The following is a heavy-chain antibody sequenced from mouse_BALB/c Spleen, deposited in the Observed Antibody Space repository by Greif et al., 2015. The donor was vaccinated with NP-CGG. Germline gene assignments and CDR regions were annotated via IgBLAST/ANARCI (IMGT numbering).Heavy chain of an antibody. V-gene: IGHV1-9*01. D-gene: IGHD2-3*01. J-gene: IGHJ2*01. CDR3: ASLDGYYVGDY. CDR2: ILPGSGST. CDR1: GYTFSSYW. Sequence: QVQLQQSGAELMKPGASVKISCKATGYTFSSYWIEWVKQRPGHGLEWIGEILPGSGSTNYNEKFKGKATFTADTSSNTAYMQLSSLTSEDSAVYYCASLDGYYVGDYWGQGTTLTVSS.